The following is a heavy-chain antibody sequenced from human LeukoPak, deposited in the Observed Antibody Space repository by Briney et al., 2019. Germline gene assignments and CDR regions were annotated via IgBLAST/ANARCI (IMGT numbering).Heavy chain of an antibody. CDR3: AELGITMIGGV. J-gene: IGHJ6*04. CDR1: GFTFSSYA. CDR2: ISYDGSNK. V-gene: IGHV3-30*04. D-gene: IGHD3-10*02. Sequence: GRSLRLSCAASGFTFSSYAMHWVRQAPGKGLGCVAVISYDGSNKYYADSVKGRLTISRDNSKNTLYLQMNSLRGEDTAVYYCAELGITMIGGVWGKGTTVTISS.